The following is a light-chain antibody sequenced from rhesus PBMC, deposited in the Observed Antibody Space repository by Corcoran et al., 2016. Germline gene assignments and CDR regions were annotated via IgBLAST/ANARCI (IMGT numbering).Light chain of an antibody. CDR3: GSWDNSGNHYI. CDR1: SPKTYY. J-gene: IGLJ1*01. CDR2: GNT. Sequence: SSGLTQEPTLSVALGHTVRMTCQGDSPKTYYASWYQQKPGQVPVLVIHGNTNRPSGIPGRFSGSWSGNTGSLTITGAQVEDEADYYCGSWDNSGNHYIFGAGTRLTVL. V-gene: IGLV3S11*01.